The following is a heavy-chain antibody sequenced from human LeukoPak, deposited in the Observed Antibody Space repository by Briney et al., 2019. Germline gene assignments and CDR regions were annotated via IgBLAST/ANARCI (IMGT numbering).Heavy chain of an antibody. CDR1: GFTFSSYA. V-gene: IGHV3-23*01. J-gene: IGHJ4*02. CDR2: ISGSGGST. Sequence: GGSLRLSCAASGFTFSSYAMSWVRQAPGKGLEWVSAISGSGGSTYYADSVKGRFTISRDNSKNTLYLQMDSLRAEDTAVYYCAKVYGDYYGSGSYRAPYYFDYWGQGTLVTVSS. D-gene: IGHD3-10*01. CDR3: AKVYGDYYGSGSYRAPYYFDY.